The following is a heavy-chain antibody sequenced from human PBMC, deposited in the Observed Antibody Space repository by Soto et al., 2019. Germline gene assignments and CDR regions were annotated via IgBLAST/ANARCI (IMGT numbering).Heavy chain of an antibody. CDR1: GGTFNSYD. Sequence: QVQPVQSGAEVKKPGSSMKVSCKASGGTFNSYDINWVRQAPGQGLEWMGGIIPIVETPKYAQKFQGRVTITADESTNTVYMKLSSLRSEDTAMYYCARLSRPNYYDTSGFFKDNWFDPWGQGTLVTVSS. CDR2: IIPIVETP. J-gene: IGHJ5*02. V-gene: IGHV1-69*01. D-gene: IGHD3-22*01. CDR3: ARLSRPNYYDTSGFFKDNWFDP.